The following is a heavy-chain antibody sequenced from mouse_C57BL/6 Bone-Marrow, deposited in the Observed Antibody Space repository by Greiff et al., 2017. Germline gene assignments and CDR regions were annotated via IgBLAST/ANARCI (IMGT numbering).Heavy chain of an antibody. CDR1: GYTFTSYW. Sequence: QVQLQQPGAELVMPGASVKLSCKASGYTFTSYWMHWVKQRPGQGLEWIGEIDPSDSYTNYNQKFQGKSTLTVKKSSSTAYMQLSSLTSEDSAVYYCGTPSYWGQGTLVTVSA. V-gene: IGHV1-69*01. CDR2: IDPSDSYT. J-gene: IGHJ3*01. CDR3: GTPSY.